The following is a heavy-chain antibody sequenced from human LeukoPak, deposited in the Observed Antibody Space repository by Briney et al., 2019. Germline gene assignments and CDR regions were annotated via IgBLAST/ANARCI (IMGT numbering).Heavy chain of an antibody. CDR3: ARDSGYSSSWYYFDY. CDR1: GGTFSSYA. Sequence: ASVRVSCKASGGTFSSYAISWVRQAPGQGXXWMGIINPSGGSTSYAQKFQGRVTMTRDTSTSTVYMELSSLRSEDTAVYYCARDSGYSSSWYYFDYWGQGTLVTVSS. D-gene: IGHD6-13*01. CDR2: INPSGGST. V-gene: IGHV1-46*01. J-gene: IGHJ4*02.